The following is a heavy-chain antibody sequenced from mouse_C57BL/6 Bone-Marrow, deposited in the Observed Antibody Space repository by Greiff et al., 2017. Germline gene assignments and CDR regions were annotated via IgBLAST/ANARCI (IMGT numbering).Heavy chain of an antibody. CDR2: IHPNSGST. CDR3: AMPYGYDFWFAY. CDR1: GYTFTSYW. V-gene: IGHV1-64*01. J-gene: IGHJ3*01. Sequence: VQLQQPGAELVKPGASVKLSCKASGYTFTSYWMHWVKQRPGQGLEWIGMIHPNSGSTNYNEKFKSKATLTVDKSSSTAYMQLSSLTSEDSAVYYCAMPYGYDFWFAYWGQGTLVTVSA. D-gene: IGHD2-2*01.